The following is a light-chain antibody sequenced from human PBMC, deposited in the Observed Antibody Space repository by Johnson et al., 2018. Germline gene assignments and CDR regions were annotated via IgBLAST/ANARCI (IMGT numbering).Light chain of an antibody. Sequence: QSVLTQPPSVSAAPGQKVTISCSGSSSNIGNNYVSWYQQLPGTAPKLLFYENNKRPSGIPDRFSGSKSGTSATLAITGLQTGDEADYHCGTWESSLIAANVFGTWTKVTVL. CDR2: ENN. V-gene: IGLV1-51*02. J-gene: IGLJ1*01. CDR3: GTWESSLIAANV. CDR1: SSNIGNNY.